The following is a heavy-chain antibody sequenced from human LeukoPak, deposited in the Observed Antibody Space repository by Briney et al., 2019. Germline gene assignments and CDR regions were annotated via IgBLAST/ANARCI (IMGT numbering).Heavy chain of an antibody. CDR1: GFTFSSYA. V-gene: IGHV3-23*01. CDR3: AKVRVSGWYTFDY. Sequence: PGGSLRLSCAASGFTFSSYAMSWVRQAPGKGLEWVSAISGSGGSTYYEDSVKGRFTISRDNSKNTLYLQMNSLRAEDTAVYYCAKVRVSGWYTFDYWGQGTLVTVSS. CDR2: ISGSGGST. D-gene: IGHD6-19*01. J-gene: IGHJ4*02.